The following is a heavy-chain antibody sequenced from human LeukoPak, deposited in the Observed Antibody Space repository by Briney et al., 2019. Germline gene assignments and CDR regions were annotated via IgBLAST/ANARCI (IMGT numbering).Heavy chain of an antibody. CDR3: TRHSYYSDSNAYYLFDY. J-gene: IGHJ4*02. CDR2: IRSKANSYAT. V-gene: IGHV3-73*01. CDR1: GFTFSSSA. Sequence: PGGSLRLSCAASGFTFSSSAMHWVRQASGKGLEWVRRIRSKANSYATAYAASVKGSFTISRDDSKNTAYLQMNSLKTEDTAVYYCTRHSYYSDSNAYYLFDYWGQGTLVTVSS. D-gene: IGHD3-22*01.